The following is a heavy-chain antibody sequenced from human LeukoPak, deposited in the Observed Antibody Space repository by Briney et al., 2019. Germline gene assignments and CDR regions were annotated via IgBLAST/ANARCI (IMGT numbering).Heavy chain of an antibody. J-gene: IGHJ4*02. CDR2: ISSSGSTI. Sequence: PGGSLRLSCAASGFTFSDYYMSWIRQAPGKGLEWVSYISSSGSTIYYADSVKGQFTISRDNAKNSLYLQMNSLRAEDTAVYYCARTTYDFWSGYLRWGKIDYWGQGTLVTVSS. V-gene: IGHV3-11*01. CDR3: ARTTYDFWSGYLRWGKIDY. CDR1: GFTFSDYY. D-gene: IGHD3-3*01.